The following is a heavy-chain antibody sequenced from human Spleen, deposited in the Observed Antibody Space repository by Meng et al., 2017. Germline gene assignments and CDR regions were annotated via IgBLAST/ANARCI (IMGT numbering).Heavy chain of an antibody. Sequence: QVWLVQSGAEVKKPGASVKVSCKASGYTFNSYDINWVRQATGQGLEWMGWMNPNSGNTGYAQKFQGRVTITRNTSISTAYMELSSLRSEDTAVYYCARGSTSAGYSSGWYHFDYWGQGTLVTVSS. D-gene: IGHD6-19*01. CDR1: GYTFNSYD. V-gene: IGHV1-8*03. J-gene: IGHJ4*02. CDR3: ARGSTSAGYSSGWYHFDY. CDR2: MNPNSGNT.